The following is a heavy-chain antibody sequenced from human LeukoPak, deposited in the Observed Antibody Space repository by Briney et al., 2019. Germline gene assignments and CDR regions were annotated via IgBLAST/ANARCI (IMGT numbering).Heavy chain of an antibody. D-gene: IGHD2-2*01. V-gene: IGHV3-23*01. CDR1: GFTFSSYA. CDR3: EKRYCSSTSCVYYYYYGMDV. CDR2: ISGSGGST. J-gene: IGHJ6*02. Sequence: GGSLRLSCAASGFTFSSYAMSWVRQAPGKGLEWVSAISGSGGSTYYADSVKGRFTISRDNSKNTLYLQMNSLRAEDTAVYYCEKRYCSSTSCVYYYYYGMDVWGQGTTATVSS.